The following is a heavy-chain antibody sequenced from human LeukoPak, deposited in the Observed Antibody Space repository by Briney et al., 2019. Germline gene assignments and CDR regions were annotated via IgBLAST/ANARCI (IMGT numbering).Heavy chain of an antibody. CDR3: AKMGWLQDAFDI. CDR1: GFTFSSYA. Sequence: GGSLRLSCAASGFTFSSYAMSWVRQAPGKGLEWVSAISGSGGSTYYADSVKGRFTISRDNSKNTLYLQMNSLGAEDTAVYYCAKMGWLQDAFDIWGQGTMVTVSS. V-gene: IGHV3-23*01. CDR2: ISGSGGST. J-gene: IGHJ3*02. D-gene: IGHD5-24*01.